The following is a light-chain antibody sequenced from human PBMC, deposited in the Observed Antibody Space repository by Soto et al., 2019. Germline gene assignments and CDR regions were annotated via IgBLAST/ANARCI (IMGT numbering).Light chain of an antibody. V-gene: IGKV3-20*01. Sequence: EIVLTQSPGTLSLSPGERATLSCRASQSVGSSHLAWYQQKPGQAPRLLIYGASSRATGIPDRFSGSGSGTDFTLTISRLEPEDFAVYYCQQYGSSPSIAFVQGTRLEIK. CDR1: QSVGSSH. CDR2: GAS. CDR3: QQYGSSPSIA. J-gene: IGKJ5*01.